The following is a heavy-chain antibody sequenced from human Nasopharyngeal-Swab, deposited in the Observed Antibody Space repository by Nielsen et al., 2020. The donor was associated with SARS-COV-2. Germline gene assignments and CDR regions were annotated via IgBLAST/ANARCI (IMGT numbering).Heavy chain of an antibody. CDR2: ISAYNGNT. D-gene: IGHD3-10*01. J-gene: IGHJ3*02. V-gene: IGHV1-18*01. CDR3: AREPDVGGADAFDI. Sequence: ASVKVSCKASGYTFTSYGISWVRQAPGQGLEWMGWISAYNGNTNYAQKFQGRVTMTRNTSISTAYMELSSLRSEDTAVYYCAREPDVGGADAFDIWGQGTMVTVSS. CDR1: GYTFTSYG.